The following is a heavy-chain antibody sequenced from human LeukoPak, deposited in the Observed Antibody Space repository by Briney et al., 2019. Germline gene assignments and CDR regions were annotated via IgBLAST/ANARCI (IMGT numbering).Heavy chain of an antibody. CDR3: AKVLGYYGSGSYYKGAYYYYYMDV. D-gene: IGHD3-10*01. V-gene: IGHV3-33*06. Sequence: GGSLRLSCAASGFTFSSYGMHWVRQAPGKGLEWVAVIWYDGSNKYYADSVKGRFTISRDNSKNTLYLQMNSLRAEDTAVYYCAKVLGYYGSGSYYKGAYYYYYMDVWGKGTTVTVS. CDR1: GFTFSSYG. J-gene: IGHJ6*03. CDR2: IWYDGSNK.